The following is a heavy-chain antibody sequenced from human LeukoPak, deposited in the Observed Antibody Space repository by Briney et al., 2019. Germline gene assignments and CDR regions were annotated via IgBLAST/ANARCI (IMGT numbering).Heavy chain of an antibody. CDR1: GFTFDTYS. D-gene: IGHD1-1*01. J-gene: IGHJ4*02. CDR3: ARSPGATWSFDY. V-gene: IGHV3-21*01. CDR2: ISSSSSYI. Sequence: GGSLRLSCAASGFTFDTYSMNWDRQAPGKGLEWVSSISSSSSYIYYADSVKGRFTISRDNAKNSLYLQMNSLRAEDTAVYYCARSPGATWSFDYWGQGTLVTVSS.